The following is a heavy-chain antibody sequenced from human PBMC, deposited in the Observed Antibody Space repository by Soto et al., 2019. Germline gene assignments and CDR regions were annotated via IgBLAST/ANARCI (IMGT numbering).Heavy chain of an antibody. V-gene: IGHV1-69*01. CDR3: ARGETYLGV. J-gene: IGHJ6*02. CDR2: IIPIFSSR. CDR1: RDTFNKYA. D-gene: IGHD3-16*01. Sequence: QVQLVQSGAEVKKPGSSVKVSCTTSRDTFNKYAFNWVRQAPGQGLEWMGWIIPIFSSRNYAEKFQGRVTITADDSTSTAYMELRRLRFEDTAVYYCARGETYLGVWGQGTTVTVSS.